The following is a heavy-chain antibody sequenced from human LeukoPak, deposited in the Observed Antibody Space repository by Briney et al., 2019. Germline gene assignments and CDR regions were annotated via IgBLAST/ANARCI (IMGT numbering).Heavy chain of an antibody. CDR1: GYTFTSYY. Sequence: ASVKVSCKASGYTFTSYYMHWVRQAPGQGLEWMGIINPSGGSTSYAQKFQGRVTTTRDMSTSTVYMELSSLRSEDTAVYYCARVDYYDSSGYPGDYWGQGTLVTVSS. J-gene: IGHJ4*02. D-gene: IGHD3-22*01. V-gene: IGHV1-46*01. CDR2: INPSGGST. CDR3: ARVDYYDSSGYPGDY.